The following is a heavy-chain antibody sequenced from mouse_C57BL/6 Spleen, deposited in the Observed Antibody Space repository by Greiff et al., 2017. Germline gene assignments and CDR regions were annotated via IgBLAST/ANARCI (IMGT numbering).Heavy chain of an antibody. CDR1: GYTFTDYY. CDR3: AKERGY. V-gene: IGHV1-76*01. CDR2: IYPGSGNT. Sequence: VQLQQSGAELVRPGASVKLSCKASGYTFTDYYINWVKQRPGQGLEWIARIYPGSGNTYYNEKFKGKATLTAEKSSSTAYMQLSSLTSEDSAVYFCAKERGYWGQGTTLTVSS. J-gene: IGHJ2*01.